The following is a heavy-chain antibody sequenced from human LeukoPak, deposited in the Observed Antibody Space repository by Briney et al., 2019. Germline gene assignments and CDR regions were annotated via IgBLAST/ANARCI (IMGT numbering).Heavy chain of an antibody. J-gene: IGHJ4*02. CDR3: ARKRSFDL. D-gene: IGHD3-9*01. Sequence: SETLSLTCTVSGDSVSSYYWSWIRQPPGKRLEWIGCIYYSESATYNPSLKSRVTISLDTSKNQFFLKLSSVTAADTAVYYCARKRSFDLWGQGTLVTVSS. V-gene: IGHV4-59*02. CDR2: IYYSESA. CDR1: GDSVSSYY.